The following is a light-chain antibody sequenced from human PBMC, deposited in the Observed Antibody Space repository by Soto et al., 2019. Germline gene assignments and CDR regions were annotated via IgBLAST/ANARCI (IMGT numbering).Light chain of an antibody. CDR3: HHRSNWPRT. V-gene: IGKV3-11*01. CDR2: DAP. J-gene: IGKJ1*01. CDR1: QSLTSS. Sequence: ILVTKSAATLSVSPGERAALSCRASQSLTSSFAWYQQRQGQATRLLIYDAPDRATGIPARFSGSGSGTDFTLTISSLEPEDFAVYSCHHRSNWPRTFGQGTKVDI.